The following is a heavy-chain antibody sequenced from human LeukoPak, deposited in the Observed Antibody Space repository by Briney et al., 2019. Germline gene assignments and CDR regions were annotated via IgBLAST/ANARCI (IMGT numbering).Heavy chain of an antibody. D-gene: IGHD2-15*01. CDR3: ARVPTTLPYCSGGSCYSNGMDV. V-gene: IGHV1-3*01. CDR2: INAGNGNT. CDR1: GYTFTSYA. Sequence: ASVKVSCKASGYTFTSYAMHWVRQAPGQRLEWMGWINAGNGNTKYSQKFQGRVTITRDTSASAAYMELSSLRSEDTAVYYCARVPTTLPYCSGGSCYSNGMDVWGQGTTVTVSS. J-gene: IGHJ6*02.